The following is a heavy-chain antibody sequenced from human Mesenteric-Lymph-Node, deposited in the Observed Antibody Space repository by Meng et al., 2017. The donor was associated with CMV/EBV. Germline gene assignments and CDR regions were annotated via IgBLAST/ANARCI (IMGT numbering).Heavy chain of an antibody. V-gene: IGHV1-69*15. D-gene: IGHD1-1*01. Sequence: KVSCKASGDTFSSFVFSWVRQATGQGLEWMGSIIPILGKANYAQKFQGRVTITADESASTAYMELSSLTSEDTAVYYCARETGYVDYWGQGTLVTVSS. CDR1: GDTFSSFV. J-gene: IGHJ4*02. CDR3: ARETGYVDY. CDR2: IIPILGKA.